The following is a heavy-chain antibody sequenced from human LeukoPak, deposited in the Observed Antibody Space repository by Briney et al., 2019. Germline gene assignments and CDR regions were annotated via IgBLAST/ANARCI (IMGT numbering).Heavy chain of an antibody. CDR3: AKVWIQLWLEDAFDI. J-gene: IGHJ3*02. Sequence: GGSLRLSCAASGFTFSSYAMSWARQAPGKGLEWVSAISGSGGSTYYPDSVKGRFTISRDNSKNTLYLQMNSLRAEDTAVYYCAKVWIQLWLEDAFDIWGQGTMVTVSS. CDR1: GFTFSSYA. V-gene: IGHV3-23*01. D-gene: IGHD5-18*01. CDR2: ISGSGGST.